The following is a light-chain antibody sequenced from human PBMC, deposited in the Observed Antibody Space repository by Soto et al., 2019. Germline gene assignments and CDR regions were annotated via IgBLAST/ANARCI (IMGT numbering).Light chain of an antibody. CDR1: QSISSY. Sequence: DIQMTQSPSSLSASVGDRVTITCRASQSISSYLNWYQQKPGKAPKLLIYAASSLQSGVTSTFSGSGSGTDFTLTISSLQPKDFATDYCQQSYSTPYTFGQGTKLESK. J-gene: IGKJ2*01. V-gene: IGKV1-39*01. CDR2: AAS. CDR3: QQSYSTPYT.